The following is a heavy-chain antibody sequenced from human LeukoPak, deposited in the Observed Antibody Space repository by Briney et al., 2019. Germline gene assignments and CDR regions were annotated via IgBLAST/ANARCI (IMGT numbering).Heavy chain of an antibody. V-gene: IGHV1-18*01. CDR2: IGAYNDNT. CDR1: GYTFSDFG. CDR3: ARAGAAVTMFFDF. D-gene: IGHD4-17*01. J-gene: IGHJ4*02. Sequence: ASVKVSCKASGYTFSDFGITWVRQAPGQGVEWMGWIGAYNDNTNYPQKFQGRVTLTTDTSTSTAYMELRSLTSDDTALYYCARAGAAVTMFFDFWGQGTLVTVSS.